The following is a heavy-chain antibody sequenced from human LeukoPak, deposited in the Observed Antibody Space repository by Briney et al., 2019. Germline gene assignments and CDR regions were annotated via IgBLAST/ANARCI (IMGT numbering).Heavy chain of an antibody. V-gene: IGHV1-2*02. CDR2: ISPNNGPT. D-gene: IGHD3-10*01. CDR3: TLYGSASY. CDR1: GYSFTGYY. Sequence: ASVKVSCNTSGYSFTGYYIHWVRQAPGRGLEWMGWISPNNGPTKYVQNFQGRGAMNRDRSINVAYMELSRLGSDDTAIYYCTLYGSASYWGQGTLVTVSS. J-gene: IGHJ4*02.